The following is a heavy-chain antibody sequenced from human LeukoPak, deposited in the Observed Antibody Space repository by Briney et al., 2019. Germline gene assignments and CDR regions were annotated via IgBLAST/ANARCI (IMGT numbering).Heavy chain of an antibody. J-gene: IGHJ2*01. CDR2: ISDSGLTT. V-gene: IGHV3-23*01. CDR3: AKDPSTFVTTGWYFDL. D-gene: IGHD4-17*01. Sequence: PGGSLRLSCAASGFTFRNFGMTWVRQVPGKGLEWVSTISDSGLTTHYADSVKGRFTISRDNSRSTFYLHMSSLRAVDTAIYYCAKDPSTFVTTGWYFDLWGRGTLVTVSS. CDR1: GFTFRNFG.